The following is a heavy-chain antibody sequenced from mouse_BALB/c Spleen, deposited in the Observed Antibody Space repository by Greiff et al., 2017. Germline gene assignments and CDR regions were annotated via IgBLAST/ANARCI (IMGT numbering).Heavy chain of an antibody. CDR3: ARGLRLPYWYFDV. CDR2: ISYSGST. V-gene: IGHV3-8*02. D-gene: IGHD1-2*01. Sequence: EVKLMESGPSLVKPSQTLSLTCSVTGDSITSGYWNWIRKFPGNKLEYMGYISYSGSTYYNPSLKSRISITRDTSKNQYYLQLNSVTTEDTATYYGARGLRLPYWYFDVWGAGTTVTVSS. J-gene: IGHJ1*01. CDR1: GDSITSGY.